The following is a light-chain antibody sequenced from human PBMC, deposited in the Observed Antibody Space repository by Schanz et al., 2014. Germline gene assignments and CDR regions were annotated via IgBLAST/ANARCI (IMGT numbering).Light chain of an antibody. CDR1: QSVSGN. CDR3: QQRDNWPLT. V-gene: IGKV3-15*01. Sequence: EIVMTQSPVTLSVSPGDTATLSCRASQSVSGNLAWYQQKPGQAPRLLIYGASTRATDIPARFSGGGSGTDFTLTISGLEPEDSAVYYCQQRDNWPLTFGGGTKVEIK. CDR2: GAS. J-gene: IGKJ4*01.